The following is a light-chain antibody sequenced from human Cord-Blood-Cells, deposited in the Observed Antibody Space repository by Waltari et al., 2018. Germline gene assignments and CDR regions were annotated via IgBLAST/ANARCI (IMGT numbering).Light chain of an antibody. CDR2: AAS. V-gene: IGKV1-39*01. J-gene: IGKJ3*01. CDR1: QSISSY. Sequence: DIQMTQSPSSLSASVGDRVTITCRASQSISSYLNWYQQKPGKAPKLLIYAASSLQSGVPSRFSGSGSGTDFTLTISSLQPEDFATYYCQQSYSTPPGFGPVTKVDIK. CDR3: QQSYSTPPG.